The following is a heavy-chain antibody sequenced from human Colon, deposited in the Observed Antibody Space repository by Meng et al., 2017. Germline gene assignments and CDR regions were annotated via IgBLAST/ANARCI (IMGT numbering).Heavy chain of an antibody. CDR1: GFTFSSYA. Sequence: GESLKISCAGSGFTFSSYAMSWVRQGTGKGLEWVASIRAIDGSTYYADSIKGRFTISRDNSRNTLFLQMHSLRAEDTAVYYCAKGAEIAVQTYNFAYWGPGTLVTVSS. J-gene: IGHJ4*02. CDR3: AKGAEIAVQTYNFAY. V-gene: IGHV3-23*01. D-gene: IGHD4/OR15-4a*01. CDR2: IRAIDGST.